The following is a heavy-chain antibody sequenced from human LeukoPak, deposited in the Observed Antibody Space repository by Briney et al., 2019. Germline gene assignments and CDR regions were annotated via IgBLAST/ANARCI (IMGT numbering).Heavy chain of an antibody. CDR3: VRDVGAVRGEVYFDY. CDR1: GFTFSTFA. Sequence: GGSLRLSCAASGFTFSTFAMHWVRLSPEKELEWVSSITGSGPYILYADSVKRRFTISRDNTKNLLYLEMNSLRAEDMAMYYCVRDVGAVRGEVYFDYWGQGTLVTVSS. J-gene: IGHJ4*02. CDR2: ITGSGPYI. V-gene: IGHV3-21*06. D-gene: IGHD3-16*01.